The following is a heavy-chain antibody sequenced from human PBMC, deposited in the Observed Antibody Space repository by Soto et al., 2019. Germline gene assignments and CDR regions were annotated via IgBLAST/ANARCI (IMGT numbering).Heavy chain of an antibody. CDR2: IRDDASPV. Sequence: EVQLVESGGGLVQPGGSLRLSCAASGFTFSNYNMNWVRQAPGKGLEWIALIRDDASPVYYADSVKGRFTISRDNAKNSLYLPMNSLRVEDTAVYYCARDSPYNGYPDIDYWGQGTLVTVSS. J-gene: IGHJ4*02. D-gene: IGHD5-12*01. V-gene: IGHV3-48*01. CDR3: ARDSPYNGYPDIDY. CDR1: GFTFSNYN.